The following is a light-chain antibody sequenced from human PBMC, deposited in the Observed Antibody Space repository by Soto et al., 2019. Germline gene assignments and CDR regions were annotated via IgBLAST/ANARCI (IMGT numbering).Light chain of an antibody. Sequence: VVMTHSPATLSVSPGGRATLSCRASQSVTTNFSWYQQKPGQAPSLLIYDASTRATGVPARFSGSGSGTEFTLTISSLQSGDFAVYFCQQYNNWPPTLGQGTKVDIK. CDR2: DAS. CDR3: QQYNNWPPT. V-gene: IGKV3-15*01. CDR1: QSVTTN. J-gene: IGKJ1*01.